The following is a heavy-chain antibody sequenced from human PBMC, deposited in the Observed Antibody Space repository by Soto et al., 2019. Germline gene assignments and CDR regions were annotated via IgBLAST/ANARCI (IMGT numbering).Heavy chain of an antibody. CDR1: GGSFSSYI. CDR3: ARAFASNKYWFDP. Sequence: SVQVSCKASGGSFSSYILSGVRQAPGQGRAWMGGIIPIFDAANYAQKFQDRVTITADESTRTAHMELSSLRSEDTALYYCARAFASNKYWFDPWGQGTLVTVSS. D-gene: IGHD3-16*01. CDR2: IIPIFDAA. J-gene: IGHJ5*02. V-gene: IGHV1-69*13.